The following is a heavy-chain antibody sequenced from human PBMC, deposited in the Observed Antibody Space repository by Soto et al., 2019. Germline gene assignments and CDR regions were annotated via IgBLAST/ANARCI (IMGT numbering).Heavy chain of an antibody. CDR1: GFTFSSYG. J-gene: IGHJ4*02. Sequence: QVQLVESGGGVVQPGRSLRLSCAASGFTFSSYGMHWVRQAPGKGLEWVAVIWYDGSNKYYADSVKGRFTISRDNSKNTLYLQMNSLRAEDTAVYYCARVRGGYHYEGYDYCGQGTLVTVSS. V-gene: IGHV3-33*01. CDR2: IWYDGSNK. D-gene: IGHD5-12*01. CDR3: ARVRGGYHYEGYDY.